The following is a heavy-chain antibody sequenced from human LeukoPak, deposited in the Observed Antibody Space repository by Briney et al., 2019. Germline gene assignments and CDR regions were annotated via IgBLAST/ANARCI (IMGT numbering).Heavy chain of an antibody. Sequence: ASVKVSCKASGYTFTSYCMHWVRQAPGQGLEWMGIINPSGGSTSYAQKFQGRVTMTRDTSISTAYMELSRLRSDDTAVYYCARDADSSGYVDYWGQGTLVTVSS. J-gene: IGHJ4*02. CDR2: INPSGGST. CDR3: ARDADSSGYVDY. D-gene: IGHD3-22*01. CDR1: GYTFTSYC. V-gene: IGHV1-46*01.